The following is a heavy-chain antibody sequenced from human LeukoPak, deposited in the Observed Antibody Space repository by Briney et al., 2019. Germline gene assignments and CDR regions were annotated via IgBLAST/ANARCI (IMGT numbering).Heavy chain of an antibody. CDR1: GFTFSSYA. Sequence: GGSLRLSCAASGFTFSSYAMHWVRQAPGKGLEWVAVISYDGSNKYYADSVKGRFTISRDNSKNTLYLQMNSLRAEDTAVYYCAKDASIAAAEYYYYMDVWGKGTTVTVSS. CDR2: ISYDGSNK. V-gene: IGHV3-30*04. D-gene: IGHD6-13*01. CDR3: AKDASIAAAEYYYYMDV. J-gene: IGHJ6*03.